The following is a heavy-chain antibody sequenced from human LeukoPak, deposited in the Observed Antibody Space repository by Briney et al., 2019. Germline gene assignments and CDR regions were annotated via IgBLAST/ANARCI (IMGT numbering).Heavy chain of an antibody. CDR3: ASRLKSLSGCYAFDI. CDR1: GGSFSGYY. D-gene: IGHD3-22*01. J-gene: IGHJ3*02. V-gene: IGHV4-34*01. Sequence: SETLSLTCAVYGGSFSGYYWSWIRQPPGKGLEWIGEINHSGSTNYNPSLKSRVTISVDTSKNQFSLKLSSATAADTAVYYCASRLKSLSGCYAFDIWGQGTMVTVSS. CDR2: INHSGST.